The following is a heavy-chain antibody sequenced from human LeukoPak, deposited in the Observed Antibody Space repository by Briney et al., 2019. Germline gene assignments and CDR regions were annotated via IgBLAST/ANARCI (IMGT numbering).Heavy chain of an antibody. Sequence: GGSVRLSRASSGLTLSLYYMSGTRGAPGKGLEGGSDISSRGSTIFYADSAKGRFAYCGDNAKNMLDWEMNSLRAEDTAVYYCARVKGGYRLANPGGQGTLVTVSS. CDR1: GLTLSLYY. J-gene: IGHJ5*02. CDR3: ARVKGGYRLANP. V-gene: IGHV3-11*04. CDR2: ISSRGSTI. D-gene: IGHD5-18*01.